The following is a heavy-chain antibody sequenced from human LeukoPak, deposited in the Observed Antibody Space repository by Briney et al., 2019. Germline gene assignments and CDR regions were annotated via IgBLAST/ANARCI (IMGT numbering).Heavy chain of an antibody. CDR2: INHSGST. J-gene: IGHJ5*02. CDR1: GGSFSGYY. V-gene: IGHV4-34*01. D-gene: IGHD2-15*01. Sequence: LETLSLTCAVYGGSFSGYYWSWIRQPPGKGLEWIAEINHSGSTSCNPSLKSRVTISVDTSKNQFSLKLSSVTAADTAVYYCARGYSFDPWGQGTLVTVSS. CDR3: ARGYSFDP.